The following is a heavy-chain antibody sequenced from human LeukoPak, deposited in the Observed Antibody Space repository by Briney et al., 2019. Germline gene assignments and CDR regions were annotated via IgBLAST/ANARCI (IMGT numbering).Heavy chain of an antibody. V-gene: IGHV3-23*01. CDR3: AKDRVAIFGVVTTHWFDP. CDR2: ISSSGDNT. Sequence: GGSLRLSCAASGFTFTSYAMNWVRQAPGKGLQWVSGISSSGDNTYYADSVKGRFTISRDNSKKTLYLQMNSLRAEDTAVYYCAKDRVAIFGVVTTHWFDPWGQGTLVTVSS. CDR1: GFTFTSYA. D-gene: IGHD3-3*01. J-gene: IGHJ5*02.